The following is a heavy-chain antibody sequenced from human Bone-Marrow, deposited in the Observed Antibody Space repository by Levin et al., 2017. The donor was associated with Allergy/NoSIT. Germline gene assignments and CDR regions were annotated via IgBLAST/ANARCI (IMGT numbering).Heavy chain of an antibody. V-gene: IGHV3-30*18. CDR1: GFTFRSYG. CDR2: ISYDGSNK. CDR3: AKGEDYYYYGMDV. J-gene: IGHJ6*02. D-gene: IGHD1-26*01. Sequence: LSLPCAASGFTFRSYGMHWVRQAPGKGLEWVAVISYDGSNKYYADSVKGRFTISRDNSKNTLYLQMNSLRAEDTAVYYCAKGEDYYYYGMDVWGQGTTVTVSS.